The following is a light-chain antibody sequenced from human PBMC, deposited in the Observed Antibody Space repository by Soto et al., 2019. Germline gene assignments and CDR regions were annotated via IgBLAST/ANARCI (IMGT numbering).Light chain of an antibody. CDR2: DVT. V-gene: IGLV2-14*01. CDR1: SSDVGGYNY. J-gene: IGLJ1*01. CDR3: SSYTSTSNYV. Sequence: QSVLPQPASVSGSPGQSITISCTGTSSDVGGYNYVSWYQQHPGKAPKLMIYDVTYRPSGVSNRFSGSKSGTTASLTISGLQAEDEADYYCSSYTSTSNYVFGTGTKVTV.